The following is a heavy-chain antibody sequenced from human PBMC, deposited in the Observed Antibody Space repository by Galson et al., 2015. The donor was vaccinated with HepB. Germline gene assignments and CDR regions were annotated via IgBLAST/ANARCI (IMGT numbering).Heavy chain of an antibody. CDR1: GFSFSTYV. D-gene: IGHD6-19*01. J-gene: IGHJ3*02. CDR2: TRYDGSNK. CDR3: ARDRSSGLYRDAFDI. Sequence: SLRLSCAASGFSFSTYVIHWVRQAPGKGLEWVAFTRYDGSNKYYADSVKGRFTISRDNSKNTLYLQMNSLRAEDTAVYYCARDRSSGLYRDAFDIWGQGTMVTVSS. V-gene: IGHV3-30*02.